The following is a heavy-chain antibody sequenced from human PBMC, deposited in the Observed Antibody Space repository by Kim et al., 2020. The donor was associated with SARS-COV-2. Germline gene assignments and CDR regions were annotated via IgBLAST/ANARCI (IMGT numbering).Heavy chain of an antibody. V-gene: IGHV1-18*01. Sequence: ASVKVSCKASGYTFTSYGISWVRQAPGQGLEWMGWISAYNGNTNYAQKLQGRVTMTTDTSTSTAYMELRSLRSDDTAVYYCAGVREKYSSGHDAFDIWGQGTMVTVSS. CDR2: ISAYNGNT. CDR1: GYTFTSYG. CDR3: AGVREKYSSGHDAFDI. D-gene: IGHD6-25*01. J-gene: IGHJ3*02.